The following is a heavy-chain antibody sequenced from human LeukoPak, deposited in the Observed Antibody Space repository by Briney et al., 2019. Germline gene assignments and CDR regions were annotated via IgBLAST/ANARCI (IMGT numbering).Heavy chain of an antibody. J-gene: IGHJ4*02. Sequence: ASVKVSCKASGYTLTSYGISWVRQAPGQGLEWMGWISAYNGNTNYAQKLQGRVTMTTDTSTSTAYMELRSLRSDDTAVYYCARDLGSGSGSYYPAFDYWGQGTLVTVSS. D-gene: IGHD3-10*01. CDR1: GYTLTSYG. CDR2: ISAYNGNT. V-gene: IGHV1-18*01. CDR3: ARDLGSGSGSYYPAFDY.